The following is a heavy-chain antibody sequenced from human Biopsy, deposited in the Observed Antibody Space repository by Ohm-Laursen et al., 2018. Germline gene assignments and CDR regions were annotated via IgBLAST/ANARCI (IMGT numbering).Heavy chain of an antibody. CDR3: ASVVLGPTNDAFDL. V-gene: IGHV3-9*01. CDR1: GFIFDDYA. Sequence: SLRLSCAASGFIFDDYAMHWVRQAPGKGLEWVSSITWNSGTIDYADSVKGRFTISRDNAKNSLYLQMNSLRAGDTAMYYCASVVLGPTNDAFDLWGQGTMVVVSS. CDR2: ITWNSGTI. D-gene: IGHD3-22*01. J-gene: IGHJ3*01.